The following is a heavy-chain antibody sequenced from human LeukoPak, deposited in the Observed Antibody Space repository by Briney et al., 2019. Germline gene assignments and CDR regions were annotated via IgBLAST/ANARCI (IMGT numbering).Heavy chain of an antibody. Sequence: SETLSLTCTVSGDSISSSYWSWIRQPPGKGLEWIGYIYYSGRTNYNPSLKSRVIISVDTSKNQFSLKLSSVTAADTAVYYCARDAGTTSPWFTGFDYWGQGTLVTVSS. CDR2: IYYSGRT. J-gene: IGHJ4*02. D-gene: IGHD1-1*01. CDR1: GDSISSSY. CDR3: ARDAGTTSPWFTGFDY. V-gene: IGHV4-59*01.